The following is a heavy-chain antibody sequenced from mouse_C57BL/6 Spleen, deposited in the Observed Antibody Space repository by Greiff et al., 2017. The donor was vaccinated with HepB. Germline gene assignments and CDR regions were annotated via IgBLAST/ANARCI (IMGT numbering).Heavy chain of an antibody. CDR3: ARSRGSNYGDYYAMDY. D-gene: IGHD2-5*01. Sequence: QVQLKESGPELVKPGASVKISCKASGYAFSSSWMNWVKQRPGKGLEWIGRIYPGDGDTNYNGKFKGKATLTADKSSSTAYMQLSSLTSEDSAVYFCARSRGSNYGDYYAMDYWGQGTSVTVSS. CDR1: GYAFSSSW. CDR2: IYPGDGDT. V-gene: IGHV1-82*01. J-gene: IGHJ4*01.